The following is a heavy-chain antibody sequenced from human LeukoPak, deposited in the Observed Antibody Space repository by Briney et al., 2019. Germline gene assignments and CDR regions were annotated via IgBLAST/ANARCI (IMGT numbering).Heavy chain of an antibody. CDR3: ARVPLTIFGVVGDY. CDR2: ISSSSYI. D-gene: IGHD3-3*01. J-gene: IGHJ4*02. CDR1: GFTFSSYA. Sequence: GGSLRLSCAASGFTFSSYAMSWVRQVPGKGLEWVSSISSSSYIYYADSVKGRFTISRDNAKNSLYLQMNSLRAEDTAVYYCARVPLTIFGVVGDYWGQGTLVTVSS. V-gene: IGHV3-21*01.